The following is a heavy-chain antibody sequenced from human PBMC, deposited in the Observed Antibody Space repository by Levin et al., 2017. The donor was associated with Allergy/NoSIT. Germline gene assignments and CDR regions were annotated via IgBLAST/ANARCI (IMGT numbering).Heavy chain of an antibody. J-gene: IGHJ4*02. CDR3: AREGPPGDSSFDH. CDR1: GFTFTDHH. Sequence: GGSLRLSCAASGFTFTDHHMSWIRQAPGKGLEWVGYITSGGDTMHYADPVKGRFTISRDNAEKSVYLQMDSLRAEDTAVYYCAREGPPGDSSFDHWGQGTLVTVSS. V-gene: IGHV3-11*01. CDR2: ITSGGDTM. D-gene: IGHD1-14*01.